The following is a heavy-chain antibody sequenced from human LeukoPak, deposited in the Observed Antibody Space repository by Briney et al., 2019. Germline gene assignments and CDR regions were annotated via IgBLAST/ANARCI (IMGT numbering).Heavy chain of an antibody. J-gene: IGHJ4*02. V-gene: IGHV4-34*01. Sequence: SETLSLTCAVSGESFSGYYWSWLRQPPGKGLEWIGEINQSGDTNYNPSFESRVSMSVDASKKQFSLQVKSVTAADGAVYYCARSLSPYYDVTSAYWVWGNWGQGTLVSISS. CDR1: GESFSGYY. CDR2: INQSGDT. D-gene: IGHD3-16*01. CDR3: ARSLSPYYDVTSAYWVWGN.